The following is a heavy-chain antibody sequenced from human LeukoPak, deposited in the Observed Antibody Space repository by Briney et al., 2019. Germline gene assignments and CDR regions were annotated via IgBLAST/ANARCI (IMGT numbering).Heavy chain of an antibody. CDR1: GGSFSGYY. CDR3: ARGLGSSWCFYYYGMDV. J-gene: IGHJ6*02. V-gene: IGHV4-34*01. CDR2: INHSGST. Sequence: SSETLSLTCAVYGGSFSGYYWSWIRQPPGKGLEWIGEINHSGSTNYNPSLKSRVTISVDTSKNQFSLKLSSVTAADTAVYYCARGLGSSWCFYYYGMDVWGQGTTVTVSS. D-gene: IGHD6-13*01.